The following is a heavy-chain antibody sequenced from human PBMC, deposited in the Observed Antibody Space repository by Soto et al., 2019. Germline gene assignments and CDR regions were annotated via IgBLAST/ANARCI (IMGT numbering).Heavy chain of an antibody. CDR3: ARLNSYYDILTGYYVSYFDY. Sequence: SGPTLVNPTQTLTLTCTFSGFSLSTSGMCVSWIRQPPGKALEWLARIDWDDDKYYSTSLKTRLTISKDTSKNQVVLTMTNMDPVDTATYYCARLNSYYDILTGYYVSYFDYWGQGTLVTVSS. J-gene: IGHJ4*02. V-gene: IGHV2-70*11. CDR2: IDWDDDK. D-gene: IGHD3-9*01. CDR1: GFSLSTSGMC.